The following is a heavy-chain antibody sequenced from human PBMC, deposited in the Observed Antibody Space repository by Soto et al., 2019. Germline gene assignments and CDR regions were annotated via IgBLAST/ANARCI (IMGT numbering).Heavy chain of an antibody. Sequence: GGSLRLSCAASGFTFSSYAMNWVRQAPGKGLEWVALISHDGINKYYADSVRGRFTISRDSSTNTLYLQMNSLRAADTAVYYCGRCTSTSCHLGSDYWGQGTPVTVSS. CDR3: GRCTSTSCHLGSDY. J-gene: IGHJ4*02. D-gene: IGHD2-2*01. CDR2: ISHDGINK. V-gene: IGHV3-30-3*01. CDR1: GFTFSSYA.